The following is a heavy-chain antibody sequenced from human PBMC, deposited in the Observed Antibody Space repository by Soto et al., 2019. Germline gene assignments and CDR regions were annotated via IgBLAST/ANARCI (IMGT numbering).Heavy chain of an antibody. J-gene: IGHJ4*02. CDR3: ATPSRTVYEYF. CDR1: GFTFSSSW. CDR2: IKQDGSEK. D-gene: IGHD3-16*01. Sequence: HPGGSLRLSCAASGFTFSSSWMSWVRQAPGKGLEWVADIKQDGSEKYYVDSVKGRFTISRDNAKNSLYLQMDSLRVEDTAVYYCATPSRTVYEYFWGQGALVTVSS. V-gene: IGHV3-7*01.